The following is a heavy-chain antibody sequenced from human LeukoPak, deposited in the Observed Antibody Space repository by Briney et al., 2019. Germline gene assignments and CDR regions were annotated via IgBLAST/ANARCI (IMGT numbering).Heavy chain of an antibody. V-gene: IGHV3-15*01. D-gene: IGHD2-2*01. CDR3: TATWADCSSTSCPFDY. CDR1: GFTFSNAW. CDR2: IKSKTDGGTT. Sequence: GGSLRLSCAASGFTFSNAWMSWVRQAPGKGLEWVGRIKSKTDGGTTDYAAPVKGRFTISRDDSKNTLYLQMNSLKTEDTAVYDCTATWADCSSTSCPFDYWGQGTLVTVSS. J-gene: IGHJ4*02.